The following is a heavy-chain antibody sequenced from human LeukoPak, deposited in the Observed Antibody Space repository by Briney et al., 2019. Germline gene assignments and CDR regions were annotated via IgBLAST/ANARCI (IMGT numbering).Heavy chain of an antibody. Sequence: ASVKVSCKTSGDTFSSYGISWVRQAPGQGLEWMGRIIPIVGSTNYAEKLQGRVTITADKSTSTVYMEPSSLRSEDTAVYYCARHYGGLDDYWGQGTLIIVSS. D-gene: IGHD4-23*01. CDR2: IIPIVGST. V-gene: IGHV1-69*04. J-gene: IGHJ4*02. CDR1: GDTFSSYG. CDR3: ARHYGGLDDY.